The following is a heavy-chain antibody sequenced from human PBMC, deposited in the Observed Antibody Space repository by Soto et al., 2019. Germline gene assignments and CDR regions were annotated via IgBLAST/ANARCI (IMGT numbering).Heavy chain of an antibody. CDR2: IYYSGST. CDR3: AIFSRGSVFI. CDR1: GASISGSSYY. V-gene: IGHV4-39*01. Sequence: QLQLQESGPGLVKPSETLSLTCTVSGASISGSSYYWGRIRQPPGKGLEWIGTIYYSGSTYYNPSLKSGVTISVETSNNRFSLTLSSVIAADTAVYYCAIFSRGSVFIWGQGTMVTVSS. J-gene: IGHJ3*02. D-gene: IGHD3-10*01.